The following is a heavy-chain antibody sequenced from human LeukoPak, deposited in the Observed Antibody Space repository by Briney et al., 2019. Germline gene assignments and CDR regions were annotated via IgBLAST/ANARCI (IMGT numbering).Heavy chain of an antibody. D-gene: IGHD3-10*01. J-gene: IGHJ4*01. Sequence: ASVKVSCKASGYTFTGYYMHWVRQAPGQGLEWMGWINPNSGGTDYAQKFQGRVTMTRDTSISTAYMELSRLRSDDTAVYYCARPVWFGELFFDYWGQGTLVTVSS. V-gene: IGHV1-2*02. CDR3: ARPVWFGELFFDY. CDR2: INPNSGGT. CDR1: GYTFTGYY.